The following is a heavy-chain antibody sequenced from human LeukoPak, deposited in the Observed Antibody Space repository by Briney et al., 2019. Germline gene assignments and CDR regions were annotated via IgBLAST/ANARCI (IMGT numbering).Heavy chain of an antibody. CDR1: GFTFSSYG. D-gene: IGHD2-2*01. J-gene: IGHJ4*02. CDR2: ISYDGSNK. V-gene: IGHV3-30*18. CDR3: AKSPMYQLDY. Sequence: GGSLRLSCAASGFTFSSYGMHWVRQAPGKGLEWVAVISYDGSNKYYADSVKGRFTISRDNSKNTLYLQMNSLRAEDTAVYYCAKSPMYQLDYWGQGTLVTVSS.